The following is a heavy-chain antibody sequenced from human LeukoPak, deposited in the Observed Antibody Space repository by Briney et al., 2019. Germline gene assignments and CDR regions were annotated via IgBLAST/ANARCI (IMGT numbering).Heavy chain of an antibody. V-gene: IGHV4-59*08. CDR3: AGPPVYGDFYFDY. Sequence: PSETLSLTCTVSGGSISSYFWTWIRQPPGKGLEWIGYIYYSGSTNYNPSLKSRVTISVDTSKNQFSLKLSSVTAADTAVYYCAGPPVYGDFYFDYWGQGTLVTVSS. D-gene: IGHD4-17*01. CDR2: IYYSGST. J-gene: IGHJ4*02. CDR1: GGSISSYF.